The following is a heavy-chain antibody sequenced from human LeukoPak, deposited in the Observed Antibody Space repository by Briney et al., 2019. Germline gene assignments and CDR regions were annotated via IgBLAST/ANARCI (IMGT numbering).Heavy chain of an antibody. V-gene: IGHV1-8*01. D-gene: IGHD2-15*01. CDR2: MNPNSGNT. Sequence: ASVKVSCKSSPYTFTIYDINWVRQATGQGLEWMGWMNPNSGNTGYAQKFQGRVTMTRNTSISTAYMELSSLRSEDTAVYYCARGAPGSYCSGGSCPYFDYWGQGTLISVSS. CDR1: PYTFTIYD. CDR3: ARGAPGSYCSGGSCPYFDY. J-gene: IGHJ4*02.